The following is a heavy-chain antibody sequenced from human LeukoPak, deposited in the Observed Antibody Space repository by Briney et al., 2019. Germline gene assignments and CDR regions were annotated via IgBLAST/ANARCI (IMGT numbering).Heavy chain of an antibody. Sequence: PSETLSLTCAVSGGSISSSNWWSWVRQPPGKGLEWIGEIYHSGTTNYNPSLKSRVTISVDKSKNQFSLKLSFVTAADTAVYYCARDLDGSGTSSFWGQGTLVTVSS. CDR3: ARDLDGSGTSSF. CDR1: GGSISSSNW. V-gene: IGHV4-4*02. D-gene: IGHD3-10*01. J-gene: IGHJ4*02. CDR2: IYHSGTT.